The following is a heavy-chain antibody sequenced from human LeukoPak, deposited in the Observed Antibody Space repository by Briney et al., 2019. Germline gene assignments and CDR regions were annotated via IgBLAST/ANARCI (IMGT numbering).Heavy chain of an antibody. CDR3: ARGSRTYYYDSSGLYAY. CDR2: INHSGST. CDR1: GGSFSGYY. J-gene: IGHJ4*02. Sequence: SETLYLACAVYGGSFSGYYWSWIRQPPGKGLEWIGEINHSGSTNYNPSLKSRVTISVDTSKNQFSLKLSSVTAADTAVYYCARGSRTYYYDSSGLYAYWGQGTLVTVSS. V-gene: IGHV4-34*01. D-gene: IGHD3-22*01.